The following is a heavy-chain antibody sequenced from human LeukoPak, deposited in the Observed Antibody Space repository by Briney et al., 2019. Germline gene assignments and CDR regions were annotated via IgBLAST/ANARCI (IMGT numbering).Heavy chain of an antibody. CDR3: AREPHYDLLTGYALGYLDL. CDR1: GYTFTGYY. Sequence: ASVKVSCKASGYTFTGYYMHWVRQAPGQGLEWMGWINSNSGDTNYAQKFQGRVTTTRDTSISTAYMELSRLRSDDTAVYYCAREPHYDLLTGYALGYLDLWGRGTLLTVSS. V-gene: IGHV1-2*02. CDR2: INSNSGDT. J-gene: IGHJ2*01. D-gene: IGHD3-9*01.